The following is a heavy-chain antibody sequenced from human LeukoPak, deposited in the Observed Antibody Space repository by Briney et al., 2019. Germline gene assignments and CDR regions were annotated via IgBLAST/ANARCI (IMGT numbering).Heavy chain of an antibody. V-gene: IGHV1-2*02. CDR1: GYTLTAYY. CDR2: MNPHSGGT. D-gene: IGHD2-2*01. J-gene: IGHJ6*02. Sequence: GASVKVSCTASGYTLTAYYIHWVRQAPGQGPEWMGWMNPHSGGTNYAQTFRGRVTMTTDTSINTAYMELTGLTSDDTALYYCARAQRTVSGLDVWGQGTTVAVSS. CDR3: ARAQRTVSGLDV.